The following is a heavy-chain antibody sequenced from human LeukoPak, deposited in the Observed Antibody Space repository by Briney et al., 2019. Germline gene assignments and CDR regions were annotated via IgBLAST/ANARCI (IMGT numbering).Heavy chain of an antibody. D-gene: IGHD2-2*01. CDR3: ARSLVVPAHYYYYYYMDV. CDR1: GGSLSSSSYY. J-gene: IGHJ6*03. V-gene: IGHV4-39*01. Sequence: SETLSLTCTVSGGSLSSSSYYWGWIRQPPRKGLEWIGSIYHSGSTYYNPSINSRVTISVDTSKNQFSLKLRSVTAADTAVYYCARSLVVPAHYYYYYYMDVWGKGTTVTVSS. CDR2: IYHSGST.